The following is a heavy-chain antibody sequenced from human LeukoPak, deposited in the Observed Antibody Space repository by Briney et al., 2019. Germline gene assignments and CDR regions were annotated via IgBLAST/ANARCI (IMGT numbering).Heavy chain of an antibody. CDR2: ITWNGGSI. D-gene: IGHD5-12*01. CDR3: AKGGMMATTGPYFDC. J-gene: IGHJ4*02. CDR1: GFTVDDYG. Sequence: GRSPRLSCTASGFTVDDYGMHWIRQAPGKCLEWVLSITWNGGSIGYADSVKGRFTISRDNAKTSLYLQMNSLRAEDMALHYCAKGGMMATTGPYFDCWGQGTLVTVSS. V-gene: IGHV3-9*03.